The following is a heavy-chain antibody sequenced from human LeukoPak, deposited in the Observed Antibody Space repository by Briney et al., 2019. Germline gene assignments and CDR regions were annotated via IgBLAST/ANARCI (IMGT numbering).Heavy chain of an antibody. CDR2: IYTSGST. Sequence: SETLSLTCAVYGGSFSGYYWSWIRQPPGKGLEWIGRIYTSGSTNYNPSLKSRVTISVDTSKNQFSLKLSSVTAADTAVYYCARDSGLAAAGIGYWGQGTLVTVSS. CDR1: GGSFSGYY. D-gene: IGHD6-13*01. J-gene: IGHJ4*02. V-gene: IGHV4-59*10. CDR3: ARDSGLAAAGIGY.